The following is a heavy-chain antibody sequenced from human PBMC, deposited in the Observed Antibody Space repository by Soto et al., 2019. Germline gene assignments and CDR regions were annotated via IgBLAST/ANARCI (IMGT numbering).Heavy chain of an antibody. D-gene: IGHD5-12*01. CDR3: AREGHIVATMVYYYYYGMDV. CDR1: GYTFTGCY. CDR2: INPNSGGT. J-gene: IGHJ6*02. Sequence: ASVKVSCKASGYTFTGCYMHWVRQAPGQGLEWMGWINPNSGGTNYAQKFQGRVTMTRDTSISTAYMELSRLRSDDTAVYYCAREGHIVATMVYYYYYGMDVWGQGTTVTVSS. V-gene: IGHV1-2*02.